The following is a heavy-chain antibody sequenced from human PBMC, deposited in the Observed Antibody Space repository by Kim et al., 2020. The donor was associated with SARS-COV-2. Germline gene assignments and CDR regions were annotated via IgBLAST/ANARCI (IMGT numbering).Heavy chain of an antibody. D-gene: IGHD5-12*01. CDR2: IYYSGST. V-gene: IGHV4-59*01. CDR1: GGSISSYY. Sequence: SETLSLTCTVSGGSISSYYWSWIRQPPGKGLEWIGYIYYSGSTNYNPSLKSRVTISVDTSKNQFSLKLSSVTAADTAGYYCARVQWDYSGYDTPYYFDYWGQGTLVTVSS. CDR3: ARVQWDYSGYDTPYYFDY. J-gene: IGHJ4*02.